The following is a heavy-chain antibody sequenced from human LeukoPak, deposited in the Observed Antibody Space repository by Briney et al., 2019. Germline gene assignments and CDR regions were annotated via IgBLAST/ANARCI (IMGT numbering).Heavy chain of an antibody. CDR3: AKDKEYSGFGPILSGYYYGMDV. D-gene: IGHD5-12*01. J-gene: IGHJ6*04. CDR1: GFTFDYYS. CDR2: ISWDGGST. V-gene: IGHV3-43D*04. Sequence: GGSLRLSCAAAGFTFDYYSMHWVRQAPGRVLEWVSLISWDGGSTYYGGSVKGRFTISRDNSRHTLYLQMNSLGAEDTALYYCAKDKEYSGFGPILSGYYYGMDVWGKGTTVTVSS.